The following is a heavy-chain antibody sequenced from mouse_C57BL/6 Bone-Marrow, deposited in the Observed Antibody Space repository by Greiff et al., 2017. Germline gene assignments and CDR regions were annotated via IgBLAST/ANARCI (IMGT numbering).Heavy chain of an antibody. Sequence: QVTLKVSGPGILQPSQTLSLTCSSSGFSLSTFGMGVGWIRQPSGKGLEWLAHICWDDDKYYNPALKSRLTISKDTDKNQVFLKSANVDTADTATYYCARGSSYGEYFDVWCTGTTVTGSS. V-gene: IGHV8-8*01. D-gene: IGHD1-1*01. CDR2: ICWDDDK. J-gene: IGHJ1*03. CDR1: GFSLSTFGMG. CDR3: ARGSSYGEYFDV.